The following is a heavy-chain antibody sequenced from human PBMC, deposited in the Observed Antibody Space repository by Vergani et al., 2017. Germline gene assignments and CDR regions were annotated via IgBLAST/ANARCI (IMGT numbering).Heavy chain of an antibody. Sequence: QVQLVQSGAEVGKPGASVKISCKASGSTFTAYYIHWVRQAPEQGLEWVGVISPDGFSTFYAQKFQGRVTITRDTSTSTVYVEVTSLRSDDTAVYYCAREPPLTGVFDYWGQGTLVTVSS. D-gene: IGHD3-9*01. CDR2: ISPDGFST. V-gene: IGHV1-46*03. CDR3: AREPPLTGVFDY. J-gene: IGHJ4*02. CDR1: GSTFTAYY.